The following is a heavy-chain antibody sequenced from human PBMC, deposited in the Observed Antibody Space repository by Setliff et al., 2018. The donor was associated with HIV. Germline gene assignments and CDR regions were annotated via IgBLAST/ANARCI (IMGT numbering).Heavy chain of an antibody. Sequence: PGGSLRLSCATSGFTFSTYSMKWVRQAPGKGLEWVSYITSSSSTVYYADSVRGRFTASRDNGKNSLFLQMNSLRAEDTAVYYCVRGTLDFWGQGNLVTVSS. V-gene: IGHV3-48*01. J-gene: IGHJ4*02. CDR3: VRGTLDF. CDR1: GFTFSTYS. CDR2: ITSSSSTV.